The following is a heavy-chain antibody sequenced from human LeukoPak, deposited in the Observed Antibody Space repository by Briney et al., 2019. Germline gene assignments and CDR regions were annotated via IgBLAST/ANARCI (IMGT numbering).Heavy chain of an antibody. Sequence: ASVKVSCKSSGYTFTAYAMHWVRQAPGQGLEWMGWITPSDGANYAQRFQGRVTLTRDTSISTAYMELTRLRSDDTAVYYCARYGDTAPFDYWGQGTLVTVSS. V-gene: IGHV1-2*02. CDR3: ARYGDTAPFDY. CDR2: ITPSDGA. J-gene: IGHJ4*02. D-gene: IGHD5-18*01. CDR1: GYTFTAYA.